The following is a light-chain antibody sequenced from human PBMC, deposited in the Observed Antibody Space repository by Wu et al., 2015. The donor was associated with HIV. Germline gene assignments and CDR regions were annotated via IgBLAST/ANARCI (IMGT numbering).Light chain of an antibody. Sequence: DIQMTQSPSILSASVGDSVTIPCRASQSIDSWLAWYQQKPGKAPKILIYKTSTLQSGVPSRFSGSGSGTEFTLTINSLQPEDCATYFCQQDDSYPLTFGGGTKVEIK. CDR2: KTS. V-gene: IGKV1-5*03. CDR3: QQDDSYPLT. J-gene: IGKJ4*01. CDR1: QSIDSW.